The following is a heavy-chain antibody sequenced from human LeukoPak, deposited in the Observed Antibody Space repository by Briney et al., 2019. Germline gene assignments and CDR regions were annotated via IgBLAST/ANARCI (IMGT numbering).Heavy chain of an antibody. V-gene: IGHV3-21*01. D-gene: IGHD1-26*01. CDR1: GFTFSSYS. CDR2: ISSSSSYI. CDR3: XRXRSXPTLKYYYMDV. Sequence: GGSLRLSCAASGFTFSSYSMNWVRQAPGKGLEWVSSISSSSSYIYYADSVKGRFTISRDNAKNSLYLQMNSLRAEDTAVYYCXRXRSXPTLKYYYMDVWGKGTTVTVS. J-gene: IGHJ6*03.